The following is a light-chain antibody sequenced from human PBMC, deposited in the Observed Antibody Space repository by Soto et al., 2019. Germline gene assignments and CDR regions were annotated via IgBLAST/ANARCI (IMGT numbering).Light chain of an antibody. CDR3: QQSFSTPMYT. V-gene: IGKV1-39*01. CDR1: EDIISY. Sequence: DIRMTQSPSSLSASVGDRVTLTCRASEDIISYLNWYQHKPGRAPTVLVYGANNLPSGVPSRFSGSGSGTDFTLTISNLQPEDFATYFCQQSFSTPMYTFGQGTKLEIK. J-gene: IGKJ2*01. CDR2: GAN.